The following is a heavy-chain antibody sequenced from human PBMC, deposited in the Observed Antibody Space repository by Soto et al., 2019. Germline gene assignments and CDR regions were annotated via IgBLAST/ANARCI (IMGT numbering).Heavy chain of an antibody. V-gene: IGHV1-69*06. CDR2: IIPIFGTA. J-gene: IGHJ4*02. CDR3: ASRWDSEYSSSSGGGFDY. D-gene: IGHD6-6*01. CDR1: GGTFSSYA. Sequence: SVKVSCKASGGTFSSYAISWVRQAPGQGLEWMGGIIPIFGTANYAQKFQGRVTITADKSTSTAYMELSSLRSEDTAVYYCASRWDSEYSSSSGGGFDYWGQGTLVTVSS.